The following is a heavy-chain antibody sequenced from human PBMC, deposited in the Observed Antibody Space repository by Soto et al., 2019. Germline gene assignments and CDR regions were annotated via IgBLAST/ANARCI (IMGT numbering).Heavy chain of an antibody. CDR1: GFTLTNNG. V-gene: IGHV3-30*18. Sequence: QVQLLESGGGVVQPGRSLRLSCVASGFTLTNNGIHWVRQAPGQGLEWVAVISSDGSSYYYGDSVRGRFTISRDTSKNTLFLEMNSLTTADTAVYYCAKDRGLAESGTWSHYYYGMDVWGHGTSVTVS. D-gene: IGHD1-26*01. CDR2: ISSDGSSY. J-gene: IGHJ6*02. CDR3: AKDRGLAESGTWSHYYYGMDV.